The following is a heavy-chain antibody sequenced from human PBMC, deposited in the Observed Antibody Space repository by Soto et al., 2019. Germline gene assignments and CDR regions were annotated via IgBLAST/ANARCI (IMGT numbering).Heavy chain of an antibody. V-gene: IGHV1-8*01. Sequence: QVQLVQSGAEVKKPGASVKVSCKASGYTFTSYDINWVRQATGQGLEWMGWMNPNSGNTGYAQKFQGRVTMTRNTSIRTAYMELSSLRSEDTAVYYCARGGEVTYYYSYYMDVWGKGTTVTVSS. CDR3: ARGGEVTYYYSYYMDV. CDR2: MNPNSGNT. J-gene: IGHJ6*03. D-gene: IGHD2-21*02. CDR1: GYTFTSYD.